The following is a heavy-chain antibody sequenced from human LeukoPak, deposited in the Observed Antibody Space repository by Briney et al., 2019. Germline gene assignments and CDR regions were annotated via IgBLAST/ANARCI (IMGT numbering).Heavy chain of an antibody. CDR2: IYHSGST. CDR1: GGSISSGGYS. J-gene: IGHJ5*02. D-gene: IGHD3-3*01. CDR3: ARGGLTYYDFWSGPNWFDP. Sequence: SQTLSLTCGVSGGSISSGGYSWSWIRQPPGKGVEWIGYIYHSGSTYYNPSLKSRVTISVDRSKNQFSLKLSSVTAADTAVYYCARGGLTYYDFWSGPNWFDPWGQGTLVTVSS. V-gene: IGHV4-30-2*01.